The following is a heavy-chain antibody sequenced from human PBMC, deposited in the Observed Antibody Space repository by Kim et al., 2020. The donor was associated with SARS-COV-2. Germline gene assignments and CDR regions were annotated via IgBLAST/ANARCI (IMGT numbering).Heavy chain of an antibody. V-gene: IGHV3-23*01. Sequence: TYYADSVRGRSTFSRDNSNNTVYLQLSNMRAEDTATYYCLDYHGSGSHGFYWGQGALVTVSS. D-gene: IGHD3-10*01. J-gene: IGHJ1*01. CDR2: T. CDR3: LDYHGSGSHGFY.